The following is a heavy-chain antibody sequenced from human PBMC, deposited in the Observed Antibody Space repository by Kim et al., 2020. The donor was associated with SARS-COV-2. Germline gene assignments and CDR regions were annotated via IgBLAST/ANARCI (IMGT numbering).Heavy chain of an antibody. CDR3: ARDLGRITGTAGRVYYYGMDV. D-gene: IGHD1-7*01. CDR1: GGSISSYY. J-gene: IGHJ6*02. V-gene: IGHV4-59*13. Sequence: SETLSLTCTVSGGSISSYYWSWIRQPPGKGLEWIGYIYYSGSTNYNPSLKSRVTISVDTSKNQFSLKLSSVTAADTAVYYCARDLGRITGTAGRVYYYGMDVWGQGTTVTVSS. CDR2: IYYSGST.